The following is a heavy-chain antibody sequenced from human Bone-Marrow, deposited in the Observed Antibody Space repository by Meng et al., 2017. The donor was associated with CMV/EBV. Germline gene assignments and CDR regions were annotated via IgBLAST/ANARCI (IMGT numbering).Heavy chain of an antibody. V-gene: IGHV1-69*04. D-gene: IGHD6-6*01. J-gene: IGHJ5*02. CDR2: IIPILGIA. CDR1: GYTFTGYY. CDR3: ARDLPGRGIAALYNWFDP. Sequence: SVKVSCKASGYTFTGYYMHWVRQAPGQGLEWMGRIIPILGIANYAQKFQGRVTITADKSTSTAYMELSSLRSEDTAVYYCARDLPGRGIAALYNWFDPWGQGTLVTVSS.